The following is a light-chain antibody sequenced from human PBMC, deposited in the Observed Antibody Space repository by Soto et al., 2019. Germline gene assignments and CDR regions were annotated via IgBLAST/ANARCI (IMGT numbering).Light chain of an antibody. J-gene: IGLJ3*02. Sequence: QSVLTQPASVSGSPGQSITISCTGTSSDIGGYKYVSWYQQHPGKAPKLIIFEVSNRPSGVSDRFSGSNSGNTASLTISGLQAEDEVDYYCTSYSRYSVLVFGGGTKVTI. CDR3: TSYSRYSVLV. CDR2: EVS. V-gene: IGLV2-14*01. CDR1: SSDIGGYKY.